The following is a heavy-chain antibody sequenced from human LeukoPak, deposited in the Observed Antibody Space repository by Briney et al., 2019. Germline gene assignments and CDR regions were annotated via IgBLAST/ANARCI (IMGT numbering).Heavy chain of an antibody. CDR2: IYYSGST. J-gene: IGHJ4*02. D-gene: IGHD6-13*01. CDR1: GGSISSYY. CDR3: ASSAAPHYFDY. V-gene: IGHV4-59*01. Sequence: PSETLSLTCTVSGGSISSYYWSWIRQPPGKGLEWIGYIYYSGSTNYNPSLKSRVTISVDTSKNQFSLKLSSVTAADTAVYYCASSAAPHYFDYWGQGTLVTVSS.